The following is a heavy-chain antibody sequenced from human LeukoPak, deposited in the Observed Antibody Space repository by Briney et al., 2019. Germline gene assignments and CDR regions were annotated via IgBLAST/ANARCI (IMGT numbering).Heavy chain of an antibody. J-gene: IGHJ4*02. CDR2: IYYSGST. D-gene: IGHD3-10*01. V-gene: IGHV4-59*08. CDR3: ARHFEGSGVTIDY. CDR1: GGSISSYY. Sequence: SETLSLTCTVSGGSISSYYWSWIRQPPGTGLEWIGYIYYSGSTNYNPSLKSRVTISVDTSKNQFSLKLSSVTAADTAVYYCARHFEGSGVTIDYWGQGTLVTVSS.